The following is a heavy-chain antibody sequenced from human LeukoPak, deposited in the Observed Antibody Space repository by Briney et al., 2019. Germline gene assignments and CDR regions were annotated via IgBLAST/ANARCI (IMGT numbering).Heavy chain of an antibody. D-gene: IGHD1-7*01. V-gene: IGHV3-15*04. Sequence: GGSLRLSCAASGFTFNYAWMSWVRQVPGKGLEWVGQTVSEIDGGTTDYATPVKGRFTISRDDSKSTLYLQMNSLKIEDTAVYYCTADEDWNYARKDVWGQGATVIVSS. CDR3: TADEDWNYARKDV. CDR1: GFTFNYAW. J-gene: IGHJ6*02. CDR2: TVSEIDGGTT.